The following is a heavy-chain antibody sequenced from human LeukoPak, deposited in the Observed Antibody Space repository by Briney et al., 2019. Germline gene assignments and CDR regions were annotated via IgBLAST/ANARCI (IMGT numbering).Heavy chain of an antibody. Sequence: SQTLSLTCAISGDSVSSNSNAWNWIRQSPSRGLEWLGRTFYRSEWFKDYAVSVKSRITINSDTSKNQFSLQLNSLTPEDTAVYYCARDRGYGSWNYFDYWGQGTLVTVSS. CDR3: ARDRGYGSWNYFDY. V-gene: IGHV6-1*01. CDR2: TFYRSEWFK. CDR1: GDSVSSNSNA. J-gene: IGHJ4*02. D-gene: IGHD6-13*01.